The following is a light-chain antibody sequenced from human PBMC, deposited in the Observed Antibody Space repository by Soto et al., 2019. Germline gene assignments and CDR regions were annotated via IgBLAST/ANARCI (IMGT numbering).Light chain of an antibody. Sequence: DIQMTQSPSSVSASVGDRVTITCRASQGIGSWLAWYQQKPGKAPKLLIYGASSLQSGVPSRFSGSRSGTDFPLTISCLQPEDFATYYCQQANSFPWTFGQVTKVEIK. J-gene: IGKJ1*01. CDR3: QQANSFPWT. CDR1: QGIGSW. V-gene: IGKV1-12*01. CDR2: GAS.